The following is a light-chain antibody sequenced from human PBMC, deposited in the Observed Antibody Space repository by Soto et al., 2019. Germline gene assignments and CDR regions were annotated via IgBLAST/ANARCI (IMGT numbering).Light chain of an antibody. V-gene: IGKV3-11*01. Sequence: EIVLTQSPATLSLSPGERATLSCRASQSVSSYLACYQQQTGHAPRLLLIDAATRATGITARFSGSGAWTEVSLTISSREPEDVAAYYCQQRSNWPLTFGGGTKVEIK. CDR3: QQRSNWPLT. J-gene: IGKJ4*02. CDR1: QSVSSY. CDR2: DAA.